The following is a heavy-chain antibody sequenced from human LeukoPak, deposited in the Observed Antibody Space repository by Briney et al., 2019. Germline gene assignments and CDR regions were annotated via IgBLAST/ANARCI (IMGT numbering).Heavy chain of an antibody. CDR1: GFTFNSYA. CDR3: ARGNQRSSHYWYFDL. D-gene: IGHD1-14*01. CDR2: ISGSGGTT. V-gene: IGHV3-23*01. Sequence: GGSLRLSCAASGFTFNSYAMSWVRQGPGKGLEWVSTISGSGGTTYYADSVKGRFTISRDNSKNTLYLQMNSLRAEDAAVYYCARGNQRSSHYWYFDLWGCGTLVTVSS. J-gene: IGHJ2*01.